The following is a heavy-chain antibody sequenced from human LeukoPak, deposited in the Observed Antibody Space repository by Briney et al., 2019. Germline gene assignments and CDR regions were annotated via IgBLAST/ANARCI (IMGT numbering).Heavy chain of an antibody. CDR2: INSDGSST. CDR3: ASSYYPSIVASGGNNWFDP. Sequence: GGSLRLSCAASGFTFSTYWMHWVRQAPGKGLVWVSHINSDGSSTSYADSVKGRFTISRDNAKNTLYLEMNSLRAEDMAVYYCASSYYPSIVASGGNNWFDPWGQGTLVTVSS. J-gene: IGHJ5*02. D-gene: IGHD6-6*01. CDR1: GFTFSTYW. V-gene: IGHV3-74*01.